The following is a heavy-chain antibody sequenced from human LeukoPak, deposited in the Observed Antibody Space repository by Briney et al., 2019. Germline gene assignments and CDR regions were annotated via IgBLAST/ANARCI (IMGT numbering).Heavy chain of an antibody. CDR2: TYYSGSP. V-gene: IGHV4-59*01. CDR1: GGSISGDH. CDR3: ARRHYGDYVDY. Sequence: SETLSLTCTVSGGSISGDHWNWIRQPPGRGLEWIGYTYYSGSPNYNPSLKSRVTISVDTSKNQFSLKMDSMTAADTAVYYCARRHYGDYVDYWGQGTLVTVSS. D-gene: IGHD4-17*01. J-gene: IGHJ4*02.